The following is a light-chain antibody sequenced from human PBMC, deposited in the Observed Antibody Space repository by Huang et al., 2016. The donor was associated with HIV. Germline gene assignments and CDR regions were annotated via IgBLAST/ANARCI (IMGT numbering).Light chain of an antibody. CDR2: KAS. Sequence: DIQMTQSPSTLSASVGGRVTIPCRASQNIGSWLAWYQQKQGKAPKLLIYKASTLQGGVPSRFSGSGSGTGFTLTIRSLQPDDFATYFCQQLNSNPYTFGQGTQVQIK. CDR3: QQLNSNPYT. CDR1: QNIGSW. J-gene: IGKJ2*01. V-gene: IGKV1-5*03.